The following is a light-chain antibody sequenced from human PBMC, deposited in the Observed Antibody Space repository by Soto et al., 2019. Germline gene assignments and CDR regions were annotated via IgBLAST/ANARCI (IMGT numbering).Light chain of an antibody. CDR2: GAS. CDR3: QQYGSSPWT. Sequence: EIVLTQSPGTLSLSPGERATLSCRASQSVSSSYLAWYQQKPGQAPRLLIYGASSRATGIPDRFSGSGSGTDFTLTISRREPEDFAVYYWQQYGSSPWTFGQGTKVEIK. CDR1: QSVSSSY. V-gene: IGKV3-20*01. J-gene: IGKJ1*01.